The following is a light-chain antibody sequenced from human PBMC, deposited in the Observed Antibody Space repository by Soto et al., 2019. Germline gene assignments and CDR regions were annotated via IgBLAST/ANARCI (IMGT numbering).Light chain of an antibody. CDR2: RAS. J-gene: IGKJ2*01. Sequence: DTQMTQSPSTLSASVEDRVTITCRASHSINSWLAWYQQKPGKAPNLLIHRASTLQSGVPSRFSGSGSGTEFTLTITSLQPDDFATYYCQHYNTFPYTFGQGTKLEF. CDR3: QHYNTFPYT. CDR1: HSINSW. V-gene: IGKV1-5*03.